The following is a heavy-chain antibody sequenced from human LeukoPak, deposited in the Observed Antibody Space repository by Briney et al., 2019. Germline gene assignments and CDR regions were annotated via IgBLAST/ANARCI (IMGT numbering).Heavy chain of an antibody. Sequence: ASVKVSCKASGYTFTGYYMHWVRQAPGQGLEWTGWMNPNSGATGYVQKFQGRVTMTRDTSITTAYMELSSLTSDDTAVYYCARSGFGGGVSFDPWGQGTLVTVSS. CDR2: MNPNSGAT. V-gene: IGHV1-2*02. CDR1: GYTFTGYY. D-gene: IGHD3-16*01. J-gene: IGHJ5*02. CDR3: ARSGFGGGVSFDP.